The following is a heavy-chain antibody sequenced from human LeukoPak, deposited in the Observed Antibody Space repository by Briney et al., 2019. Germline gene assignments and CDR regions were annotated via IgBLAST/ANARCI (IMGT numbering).Heavy chain of an antibody. D-gene: IGHD6-13*01. CDR3: ARDSNSWNHFDN. CDR1: GGSFSGYY. Sequence: PSETLSLTCAAYGGSFSGYYGSWIRQPPGKGLEWIGEINHSGSANYNPSLVSRVTISVDTSKSQFSLKLSSVTAADTAVYYCARDSNSWNHFDNWGQGTLVTVSS. CDR2: INHSGSA. V-gene: IGHV4-34*01. J-gene: IGHJ4*02.